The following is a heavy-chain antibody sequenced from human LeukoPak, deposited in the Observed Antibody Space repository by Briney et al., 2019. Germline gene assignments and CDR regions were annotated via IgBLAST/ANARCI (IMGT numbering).Heavy chain of an antibody. CDR2: IRYDGSNK. D-gene: IGHD3-10*01. CDR1: GFTFSNYA. V-gene: IGHV3-30*02. CDR3: AKDRGSGSYYTYYFDY. Sequence: GGSLRLSCAASGFTFSNYAMHWVRQAPGKGLEWVAFIRYDGSNKYYADSVKGRFTISRDNSKNTLYLQMNSLRAEDTAVYYCAKDRGSGSYYTYYFDYWGQGTLVTVSS. J-gene: IGHJ4*02.